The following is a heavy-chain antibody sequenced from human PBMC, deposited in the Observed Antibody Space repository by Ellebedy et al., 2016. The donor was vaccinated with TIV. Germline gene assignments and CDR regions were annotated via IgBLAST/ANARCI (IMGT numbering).Heavy chain of an antibody. J-gene: IGHJ4*02. CDR1: GFTFSHAW. CDR3: TTDPRWEK. V-gene: IGHV3-15*01. CDR2: IKSNVDGGTT. Sequence: GESLKISCAASGFTFSHAWLNWVRQAPGKGLGLVGLIKSNVDGGTTDCAAHVKDRFTISRDDSTRTLALQMNSLETEETAVYYCTTDPRWEKWGQGTLVTVSS. D-gene: IGHD1-26*01.